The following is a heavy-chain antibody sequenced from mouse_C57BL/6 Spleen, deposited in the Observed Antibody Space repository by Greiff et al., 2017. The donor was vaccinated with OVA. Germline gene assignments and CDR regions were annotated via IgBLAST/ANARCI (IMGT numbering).Heavy chain of an antibody. V-gene: IGHV5-17*01. CDR3: AKGYDYDDLIDY. CDR1: GFTFSDYG. D-gene: IGHD2-4*01. Sequence: EVKLVESGGGLVKPGGSLKLSCAASGFTFSDYGMHWVRQAPEKGLEWVAYISSGSSTIYYADTVKGRFTISRDNAKNTLFLQMTSLGSEDTSMYYCAKGYDYDDLIDYWGQGTTLTVSS. J-gene: IGHJ2*01. CDR2: ISSGSSTI.